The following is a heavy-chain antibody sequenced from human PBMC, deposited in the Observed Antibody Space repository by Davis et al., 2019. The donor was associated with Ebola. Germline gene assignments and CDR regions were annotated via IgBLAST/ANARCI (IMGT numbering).Heavy chain of an antibody. D-gene: IGHD1-20*01. V-gene: IGHV3-48*02. CDR2: ISSSSSTI. Sequence: GESLKISCAASGFTFSSYSMNWVRQAPGKGLEWVSYISSSSSTIYYADSVKGRFTISRGNAKNSLYLQMNSLRDEDTAVYYCARDRITGIDYWGQGTLVTVSS. J-gene: IGHJ4*02. CDR1: GFTFSSYS. CDR3: ARDRITGIDY.